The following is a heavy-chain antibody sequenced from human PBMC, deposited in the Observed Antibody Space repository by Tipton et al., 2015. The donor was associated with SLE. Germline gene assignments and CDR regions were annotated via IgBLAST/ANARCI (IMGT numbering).Heavy chain of an antibody. Sequence: TLSLTCTVSGGSISSSSYYWGWIRQPPGKGLEWIGEINHSGSTNYNPSLKSRVTISVDTSKNQFSLKLSSVTAADTAVYYCASIEYSSSSGRGYWGQGTLVTVSS. CDR3: ASIEYSSSSGRGY. D-gene: IGHD6-6*01. CDR2: INHSGST. J-gene: IGHJ4*02. V-gene: IGHV4-39*07. CDR1: GGSISSSSYY.